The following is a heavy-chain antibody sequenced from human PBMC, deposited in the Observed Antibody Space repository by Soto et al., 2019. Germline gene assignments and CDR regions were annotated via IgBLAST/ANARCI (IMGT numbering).Heavy chain of an antibody. J-gene: IGHJ4*02. CDR2: FDPEDGET. D-gene: IGHD4-17*01. CDR3: ATEGGGYIYGLARH. Sequence: ASVKVSCKVSGYTLTELSMHWVRQAPGKGLEWMGGFDPEDGETIYAQKFQGRVTMTEDTSTDTAYMELSSLRPEDTAVYYCATEGGGYIYGLARHWGPGTLVTVSS. V-gene: IGHV1-24*01. CDR1: GYTLTELS.